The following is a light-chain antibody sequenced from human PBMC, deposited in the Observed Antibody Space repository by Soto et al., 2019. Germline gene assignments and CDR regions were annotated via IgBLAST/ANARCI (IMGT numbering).Light chain of an antibody. CDR3: QQYGSRPWT. J-gene: IGKJ1*01. Sequence: EIVLTQSPGTLSLSPGERATLSCRASQSVSSSYLAWYQQRPGQAPRLLLNGASSRATGIPDRFDGSGSGTDFTLTISRLEPEDFAVYYCQQYGSRPWTFGQGTKVDIK. CDR1: QSVSSSY. CDR2: GAS. V-gene: IGKV3-20*01.